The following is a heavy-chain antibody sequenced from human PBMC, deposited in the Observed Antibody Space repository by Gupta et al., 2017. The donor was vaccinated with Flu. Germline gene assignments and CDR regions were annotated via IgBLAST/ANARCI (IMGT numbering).Heavy chain of an antibody. CDR3: VRDISGVGSTYYFDY. J-gene: IGHJ4*02. D-gene: IGHD3-3*02. V-gene: IGHV3-11*05. Sequence: GGGLEWISYISGSSSDTNYADSVKGRFTSSRDNAKSSLYLQMNSLRAEDTAVYYCVRDISGVGSTYYFDYWGRGTLVTVSS. CDR2: ISGSSSDT.